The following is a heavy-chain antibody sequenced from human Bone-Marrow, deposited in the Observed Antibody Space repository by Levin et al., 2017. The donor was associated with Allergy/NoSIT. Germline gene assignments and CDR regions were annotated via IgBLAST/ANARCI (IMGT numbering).Heavy chain of an antibody. Sequence: GESLKISCVASGFTFSSFAMHWVRQAPGKGLTWVALISYDGGDQYYPDSVKGRFTISRDNSKNTLFLQMNSLRPEDTAIYYCARDTRLSGNRGVVDSWGQGTLVTVSS. V-gene: IGHV3-30*14. CDR3: ARDTRLSGNRGVVDS. J-gene: IGHJ4*02. D-gene: IGHD1-26*01. CDR1: GFTFSSFA. CDR2: ISYDGGDQ.